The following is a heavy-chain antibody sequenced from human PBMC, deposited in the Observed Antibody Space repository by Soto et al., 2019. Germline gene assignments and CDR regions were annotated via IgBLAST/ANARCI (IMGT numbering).Heavy chain of an antibody. D-gene: IGHD3-22*01. CDR3: AGSYYYDSSGYYYSGDY. CDR2: ISYDGSNK. Sequence: QVQLVESGGGVVQPGRSLRLSCAASGFTFSSYAMHWVRQPPGKGLEWVAVISYDGSNKYYADSVKGRFTISRDNSKNTLYLQMNSLRAEDTAVYYCAGSYYYDSSGYYYSGDYWGQGTLVTVSS. J-gene: IGHJ4*02. CDR1: GFTFSSYA. V-gene: IGHV3-30-3*01.